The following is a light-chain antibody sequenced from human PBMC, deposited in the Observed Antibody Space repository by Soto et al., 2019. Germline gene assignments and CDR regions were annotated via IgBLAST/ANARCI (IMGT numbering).Light chain of an antibody. J-gene: IGLJ2*01. CDR2: EVS. V-gene: IGLV2-8*01. CDR1: SSDVGGYNY. Sequence: SCTGTSSDVGGYNYVSWYQQHPGKAPKLMISEVSKRPSGVPDRFSGSKSGNTASLTVSGLQAEDEADYYCSSFAGNNNLVFGGGTKLTVL. CDR3: SSFAGNNNLV.